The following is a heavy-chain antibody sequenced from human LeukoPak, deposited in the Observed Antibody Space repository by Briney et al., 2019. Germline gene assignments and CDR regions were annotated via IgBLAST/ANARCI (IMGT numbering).Heavy chain of an antibody. CDR3: ARDISYDDAFDI. CDR2: IYSGGST. V-gene: IGHV3-66*01. J-gene: IGHJ3*02. Sequence: PGGSLRLSCAASGFTVSSNYMSWVRRAPGKGLEWVSVIYSGGSTYYADSVKGRFTISRDNSKNTLYLQMNSLRAEDTAVYYCARDISYDDAFDIWGQGTMVTVSS. D-gene: IGHD3-3*02. CDR1: GFTVSSNY.